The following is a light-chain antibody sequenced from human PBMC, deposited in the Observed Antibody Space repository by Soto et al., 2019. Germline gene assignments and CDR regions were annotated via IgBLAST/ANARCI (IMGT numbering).Light chain of an antibody. Sequence: DIVMTQTPLFSPVNLGQTASISCRSSQSLVHNNGDTYLNWLHQRTGQPPRLLIHTTSTRFSGVPDRFTGTGAGTDFTLHIIRVEPFDVVVYYFMQSKHFPDPFGQGTWLQI. J-gene: IGKJ2*01. CDR3: MQSKHFPDP. V-gene: IGKV2-24*01. CDR1: QSLVHNNGDTY. CDR2: TTS.